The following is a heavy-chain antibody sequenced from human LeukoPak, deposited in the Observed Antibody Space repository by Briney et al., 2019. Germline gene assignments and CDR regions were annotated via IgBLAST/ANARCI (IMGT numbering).Heavy chain of an antibody. CDR3: AREGCGSTSSTNCFFDY. D-gene: IGHD2-2*01. V-gene: IGHV3-7*01. Sequence: GGSLRLSCAASGFTFSSYWMSRVRQAPGKGLEWVANIKQDGSEKYYVDSVKGRFTISRDNAKNSMYLQMNSLRAEDTAVYYCAREGCGSTSSTNCFFDYWGQGTLVTVSS. CDR2: IKQDGSEK. CDR1: GFTFSSYW. J-gene: IGHJ4*02.